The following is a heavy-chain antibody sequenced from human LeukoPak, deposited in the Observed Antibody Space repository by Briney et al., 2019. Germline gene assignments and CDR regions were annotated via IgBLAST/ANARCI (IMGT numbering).Heavy chain of an antibody. Sequence: ASVKVSCKASGYTFTSYGISWVRQAPGQGLECMGWISAYNGNTNYAQKLQGRVTMTTDTSTSTAYMELRSLRSDDTAVYYRARGIVVVPAAIIEDYMDVWGKGTTVTVSS. CDR2: ISAYNGNT. CDR1: GYTFTSYG. CDR3: ARGIVVVPAAIIEDYMDV. V-gene: IGHV1-18*01. D-gene: IGHD2-2*02. J-gene: IGHJ6*03.